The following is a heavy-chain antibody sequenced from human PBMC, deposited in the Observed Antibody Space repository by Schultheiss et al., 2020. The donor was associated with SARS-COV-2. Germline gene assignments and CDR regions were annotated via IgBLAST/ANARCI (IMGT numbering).Heavy chain of an antibody. CDR2: ISGSGGST. J-gene: IGHJ4*02. CDR1: GFTVSSNY. Sequence: GGSLRLSCAASGFTVSSNYMSWVRQAPGKGLEWVSAISGSGGSTYYADSVKGRFTISRDNSKNTLYLQMNSLRAEDTAVYYCARLYSSSWYLDYWGQGTLVTVSS. V-gene: IGHV3-23*01. CDR3: ARLYSSSWYLDY. D-gene: IGHD6-13*01.